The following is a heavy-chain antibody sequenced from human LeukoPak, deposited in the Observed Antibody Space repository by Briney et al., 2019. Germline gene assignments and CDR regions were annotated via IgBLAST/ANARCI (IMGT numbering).Heavy chain of an antibody. CDR1: GDSISNYY. D-gene: IGHD3-10*01. Sequence: ASETLSLTCTVSGDSISNYYWSWIRQSPEKGLEWIGYIFYSGSTRYNPSLKSRVTISVDTSKNQFSLKLSPVTAADTAVYYCARHRGSGSPYFDYWGQGTLVTVSS. CDR2: IFYSGST. CDR3: ARHRGSGSPYFDY. J-gene: IGHJ4*02. V-gene: IGHV4-59*08.